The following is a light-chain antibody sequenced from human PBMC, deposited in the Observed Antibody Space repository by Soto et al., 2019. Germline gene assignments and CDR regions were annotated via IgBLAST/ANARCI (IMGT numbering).Light chain of an antibody. V-gene: IGKV3-15*01. J-gene: IGKJ2*01. CDR2: GAS. CDR3: QQYDTYFRYT. Sequence: EIVMTQSPATLSVSPGERATLSCRASQSVSSTLAWYQQKPGQAPRLLIYGASTRATDIPARFSGSGSGTEFTLTISSLQSEDFANYYCQQYDTYFRYTFGQGTKLDIK. CDR1: QSVSST.